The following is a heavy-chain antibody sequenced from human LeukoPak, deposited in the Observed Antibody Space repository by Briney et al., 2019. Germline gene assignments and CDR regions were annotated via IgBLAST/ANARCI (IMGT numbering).Heavy chain of an antibody. V-gene: IGHV3-48*03. CDR3: AKERYTTTWYDY. J-gene: IGHJ4*02. CDR2: ISSGSTI. CDR1: GFTFSSYE. D-gene: IGHD6-13*01. Sequence: GGSLRLSCAASGFTFSSYEMNWVRQAPGKGLEWVSYISSGSTIYDADSVKGRFTISRDNSKNTLYLQMNSLRAEDTAVYYCAKERYTTTWYDYWGQGTLVTVSS.